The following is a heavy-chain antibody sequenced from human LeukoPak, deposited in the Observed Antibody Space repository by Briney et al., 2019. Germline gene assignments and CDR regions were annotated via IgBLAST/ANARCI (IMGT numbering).Heavy chain of an antibody. CDR1: GGSISSGDYY. V-gene: IGHV4-30-4*01. D-gene: IGHD4-17*01. CDR2: IYYSGST. CDR3: ARDNDYGDYVGYLQH. Sequence: SETLSLTCTVSGGSISSGDYYWSWIRQPPGKGLEWIVYIYYSGSTYYNPSLKSRVTISVDTSKNQFSLKLSSVTAADTAVYYCARDNDYGDYVGYLQHWGQGTLVTVSS. J-gene: IGHJ1*01.